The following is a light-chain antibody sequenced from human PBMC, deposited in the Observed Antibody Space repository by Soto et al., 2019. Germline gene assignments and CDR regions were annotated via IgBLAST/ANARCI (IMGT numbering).Light chain of an antibody. J-gene: IGLJ3*02. V-gene: IGLV2-14*01. CDR2: EVS. CDR3: CSYTGNTTPV. CDR1: STDVGGYAY. Sequence: QSVLTQPASVSGSPGQSITISCTGTSTDVGGYAYVSWYQQYPGKAPKLVISEVSNRPSGVSHRFSGSRSGNTASLTISGLQAEDEADYHCCSYTGNTTPVFGGGTELTVL.